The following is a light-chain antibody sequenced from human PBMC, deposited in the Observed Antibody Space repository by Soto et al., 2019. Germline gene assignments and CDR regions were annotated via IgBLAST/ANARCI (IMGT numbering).Light chain of an antibody. CDR2: DVS. J-gene: IGLJ2*01. CDR3: TSYTSSSTPNV. Sequence: QSALTQPASVSGSPGQSITISCAGNSSDVGGYNYVSWYQQHPGKAPKLMIYDVSNRPSGVSNRFSGSKSGNTASLTISGLQAEDEADYYCTSYTSSSTPNVFGGGTKLTVL. V-gene: IGLV2-14*01. CDR1: SSDVGGYNY.